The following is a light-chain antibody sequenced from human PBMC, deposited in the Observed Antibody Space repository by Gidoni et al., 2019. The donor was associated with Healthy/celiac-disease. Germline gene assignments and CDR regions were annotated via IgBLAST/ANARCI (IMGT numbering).Light chain of an antibody. Sequence: DIQMPQSPSTLSASVGDRVTITCRASQSISSWLAWYQQKPGQAPKLLIYKASSLESGVPARFSGSGSGTEFALTISSLQPDDFATYDCQQYNSYSPRLTFGGGTKVEIK. CDR1: QSISSW. J-gene: IGKJ4*01. V-gene: IGKV1-5*03. CDR3: QQYNSYSPRLT. CDR2: KAS.